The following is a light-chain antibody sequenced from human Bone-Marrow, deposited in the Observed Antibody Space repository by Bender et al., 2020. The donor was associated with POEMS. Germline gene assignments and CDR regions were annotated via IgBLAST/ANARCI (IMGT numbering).Light chain of an antibody. Sequence: QSVLTQPLSASGTPGQRVTISCSGSNSNIGTNAVNWYQQFPGTAPKLLIYSDNQRPSGVPDRFYAFKSGTSASLAIGGLTSGDEADYCCTEWNAGLSNGVFGGGTKVAVL. CDR1: NSNIGTNA. J-gene: IGLJ3*02. CDR3: TEWNAGLSNGV. CDR2: SDN. V-gene: IGLV1-44*01.